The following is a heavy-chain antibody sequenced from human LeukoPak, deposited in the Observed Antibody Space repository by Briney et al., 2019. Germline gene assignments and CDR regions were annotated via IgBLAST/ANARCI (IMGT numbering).Heavy chain of an antibody. J-gene: IGHJ4*02. CDR2: IRSKAYGGTT. CDR3: TRDGGITIRDDY. D-gene: IGHD3-3*01. Sequence: GGSLRLSCAASGFTVSSNYMSWFRQAPGKGLEWVGFIRSKAYGGTTEYAASVKGRFTISRDDSKSIAYLQMNSLKTEDTAVYYCTRDGGITIRDDYWGQGTLVTVSS. V-gene: IGHV3-49*03. CDR1: GFTVSSNY.